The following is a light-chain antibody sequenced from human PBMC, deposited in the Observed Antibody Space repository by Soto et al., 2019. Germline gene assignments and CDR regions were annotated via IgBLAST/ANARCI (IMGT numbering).Light chain of an antibody. V-gene: IGKV1-5*03. CDR1: QSISSW. CDR2: KAS. J-gene: IGKJ4*01. Sequence: DTQMTQSPSTLSASVGDRVTITCRASQSISSWLAWYQQKPGKAPNLLIYKASSLESGVPSRFSGSGSGTEFTLTISSLQPDGFATYYCQQYNSYPLTFGGGTKVEIK. CDR3: QQYNSYPLT.